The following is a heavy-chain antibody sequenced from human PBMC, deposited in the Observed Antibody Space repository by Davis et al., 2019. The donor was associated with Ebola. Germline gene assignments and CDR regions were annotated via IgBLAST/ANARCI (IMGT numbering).Heavy chain of an antibody. J-gene: IGHJ4*02. D-gene: IGHD2-8*01. CDR3: ARQESLYGWSDY. V-gene: IGHV5-51*01. Sequence: GESLKISCKGSGYGFADYWIAWERQTPGKGLEWMGIIYAGDSDSRYSPSFEGQVIISVDRSINTAYLQWRSLRASDTAIYYCARQESLYGWSDYWGQGTLVTVSS. CDR2: IYAGDSDS. CDR1: GYGFADYW.